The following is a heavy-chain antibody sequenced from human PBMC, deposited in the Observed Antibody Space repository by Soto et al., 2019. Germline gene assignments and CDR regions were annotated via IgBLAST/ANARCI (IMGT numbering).Heavy chain of an antibody. J-gene: IGHJ3*02. D-gene: IGHD3-22*01. Sequence: TLSLTCAVSGGSLSSSAYSWSWIRQPPGKGLEWIGFIYQSGSTYYNPSLKSRVTVSLDRPKNQFSLKLSSVTAADTAVYYCARELLFYDSDGFSWDDAFDIWGQGTMVTVSS. V-gene: IGHV4-30-2*01. CDR2: IYQSGST. CDR1: GGSLSSSAYS. CDR3: ARELLFYDSDGFSWDDAFDI.